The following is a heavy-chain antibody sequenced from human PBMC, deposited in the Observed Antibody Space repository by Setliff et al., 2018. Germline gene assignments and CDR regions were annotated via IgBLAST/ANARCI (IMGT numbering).Heavy chain of an antibody. V-gene: IGHV4-39*01. D-gene: IGHD1-1*01. CDR1: GASLSSGTYY. J-gene: IGHJ4*02. CDR2: IYYRGDT. Sequence: PSETLSLTCTVSGASLSSGTYYWGWIRQPPGKGLEWIGRIYYRGDTYYNASLKGRLTISVDTAQNQFSLRLTSVTAADTAVYYCARTGTSKYFDYWGQGALVTVSS. CDR3: ARTGTSKYFDY.